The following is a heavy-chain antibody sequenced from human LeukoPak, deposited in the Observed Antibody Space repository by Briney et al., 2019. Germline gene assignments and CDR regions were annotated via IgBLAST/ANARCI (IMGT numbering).Heavy chain of an antibody. D-gene: IGHD3-3*01. CDR3: ARANLSVRFSAYIWFDP. V-gene: IGHV4-38-2*02. CDR2: INHSGST. Sequence: SETLSLTCTVSGYSISSGYYWSWIRQPPGKGLEWIGEINHSGSTNYNPSLKSRVTISVDTSKNQFSLKLSSVTAADTAVYYCARANLSVRFSAYIWFDPWGQGTLVTVSS. CDR1: GYSISSGYY. J-gene: IGHJ5*02.